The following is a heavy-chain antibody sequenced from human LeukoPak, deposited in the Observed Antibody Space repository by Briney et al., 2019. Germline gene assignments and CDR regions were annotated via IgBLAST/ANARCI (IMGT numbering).Heavy chain of an antibody. CDR2: ISRSSSYI. V-gene: IGHV3-21*01. D-gene: IGHD3-10*01. Sequence: PGGSLRLSCAASGFSFSSYGMHWVRQAPGKGLEWVSSISRSSSYIYYADSVKGRFTISRDNAKNSLYLQMNSLRAEDTAVYYCARGPLLTDYYGSGSLYYFDYWGQGTLVTVSS. J-gene: IGHJ4*02. CDR3: ARGPLLTDYYGSGSLYYFDY. CDR1: GFSFSSYG.